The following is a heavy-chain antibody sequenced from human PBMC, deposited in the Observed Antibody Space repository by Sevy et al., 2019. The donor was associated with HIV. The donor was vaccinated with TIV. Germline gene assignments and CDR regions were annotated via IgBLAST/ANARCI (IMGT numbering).Heavy chain of an antibody. J-gene: IGHJ6*02. V-gene: IGHV3-21*01. Sequence: GGSLRLSCVVSGFTFSTYSMTWVRQAPGKGLEWVSSISSSSNYIYYPDSVKGGFTISRDNAKNSLYLQMNSLRAEDTAVYYCARVKAYCSGGSCYSTMGADVWGQGTTVTVSS. CDR1: GFTFSTYS. CDR2: ISSSSNYI. CDR3: ARVKAYCSGGSCYSTMGADV. D-gene: IGHD2-15*01.